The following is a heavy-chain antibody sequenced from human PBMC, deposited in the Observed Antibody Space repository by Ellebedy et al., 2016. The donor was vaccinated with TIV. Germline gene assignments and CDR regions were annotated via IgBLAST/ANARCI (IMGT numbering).Heavy chain of an antibody. V-gene: IGHV3-23*01. D-gene: IGHD6-19*01. CDR3: VRVMWPVPGPVDPFDY. CDR1: GFTFSSHG. J-gene: IGHJ4*02. Sequence: GESLKISCAASGFTFSSHGMAWVRQAPGKGLEWLSGITGRGDTTYYADSVKGRFTLSRDNSKNTLFLQLSSLRAEDTAVFYCVRVMWPVPGPVDPFDYWGQGTPVTVSS. CDR2: ITGRGDTT.